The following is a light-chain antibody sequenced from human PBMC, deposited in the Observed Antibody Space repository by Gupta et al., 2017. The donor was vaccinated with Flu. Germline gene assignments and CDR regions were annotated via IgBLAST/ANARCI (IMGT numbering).Light chain of an antibody. CDR3: QQYDNLPLT. V-gene: IGKV1-33*01. CDR2: YTS. Sequence: DIQMTQSPSYLSASVGDRVTITCQASQDISNYLNWYQQKPGKAPKLLIYYTSNLETGVPSRFSGSGSGTDFTFTISSLQPEDIATYYCQQYDNLPLTFGGGTKVEIK. J-gene: IGKJ4*01. CDR1: QDISNY.